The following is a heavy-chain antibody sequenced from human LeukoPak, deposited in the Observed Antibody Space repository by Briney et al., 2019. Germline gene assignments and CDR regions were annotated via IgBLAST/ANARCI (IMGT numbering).Heavy chain of an antibody. Sequence: GGSLRLSCAASGFTFSSYEMNWVRQAPGKGLEWVSYISSSGSTIYYADSVKGRFTISRDNAKNSLYLQMNSLRAEDTAVYYCAREGETQNYDILTGYYTQYFGYWGQGTLVTVSS. CDR3: AREGETQNYDILTGYYTQYFGY. J-gene: IGHJ4*02. CDR1: GFTFSSYE. D-gene: IGHD3-9*01. V-gene: IGHV3-48*03. CDR2: ISSSGSTI.